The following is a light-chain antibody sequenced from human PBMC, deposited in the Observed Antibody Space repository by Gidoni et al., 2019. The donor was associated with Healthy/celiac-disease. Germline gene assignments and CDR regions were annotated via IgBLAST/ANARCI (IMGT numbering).Light chain of an antibody. Sequence: QSALTQPRSVSGSPGQSVTISCTGTSSDVGGYNYVSWYQQHPGKAPKLMLYDVSKRPSGVPDRFSGSKSGNTAPLTISGLQAEDEADYYCCSYAGSYTFEEVFGGGTKLTVL. CDR2: DVS. CDR1: SSDVGGYNY. CDR3: CSYAGSYTFEEV. J-gene: IGLJ2*01. V-gene: IGLV2-11*01.